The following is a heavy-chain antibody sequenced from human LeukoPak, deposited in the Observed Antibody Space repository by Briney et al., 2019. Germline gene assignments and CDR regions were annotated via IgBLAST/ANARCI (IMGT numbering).Heavy chain of an antibody. CDR2: INSDGSST. J-gene: IGHJ6*02. Sequence: GGSLRLSCAASGFTSSSYWMHWVRQAPGKGLVWVSRINSDGSSTSYADSVKGRFTISRDNAKNTLYLQMNSVRAEDTAVYYCARKRVRYGMDVWGQGTTVTVSS. D-gene: IGHD5-24*01. V-gene: IGHV3-74*01. CDR1: GFTSSSYW. CDR3: ARKRVRYGMDV.